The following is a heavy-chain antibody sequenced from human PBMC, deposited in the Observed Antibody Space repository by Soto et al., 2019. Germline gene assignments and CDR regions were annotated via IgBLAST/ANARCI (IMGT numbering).Heavy chain of an antibody. J-gene: IGHJ4*02. CDR3: ARGWLHIDY. V-gene: IGHV1-3*01. D-gene: IGHD5-12*01. CDR2: INAGNGNT. CDR1: GYTFTSYA. Sequence: QVQLVQSGAEVKKPGASVKVSCKASGYTFTSYAMHWVRQAPGQRLEWMGWINAGNGNTKYSQKFQGRVTITRDTSASTVYMELSSLRSEDTAVYYCARGWLHIDYWGQGTLVTVSS.